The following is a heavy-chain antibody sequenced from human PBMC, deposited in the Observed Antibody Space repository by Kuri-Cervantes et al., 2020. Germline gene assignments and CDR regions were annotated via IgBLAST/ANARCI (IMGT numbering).Heavy chain of an antibody. J-gene: IGHJ5*02. D-gene: IGHD2-2*01. CDR3: ARGEYPVISFDP. V-gene: IGHV4-31*03. CDR1: GGSISSGGYY. Sequence: LRLSCTVSGGSISSGGYYWSWIRQHPGKGLEWIGYIYYSGSTYYNPSLKSRVTISVDTSKNQFSLKLSSVTAADTAVYYCARGEYPVISFDPWSQGTLVTVSS. CDR2: IYYSGST.